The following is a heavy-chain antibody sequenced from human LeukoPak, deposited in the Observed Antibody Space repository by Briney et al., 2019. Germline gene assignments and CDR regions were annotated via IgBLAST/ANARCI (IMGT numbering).Heavy chain of an antibody. Sequence: PGGSLRLSCAASGFTVSSNYMSWVRQAPGKGLEWVSVIYSGGSTYYADSVKGRFTISRDNSKNTLYLQMNSLRAEDTAVYYCATDSYGYGGALNYWGQGTLVTVSS. CDR3: ATDSYGYGGALNY. CDR1: GFTVSSNY. CDR2: IYSGGST. D-gene: IGHD5-18*01. V-gene: IGHV3-53*01. J-gene: IGHJ4*02.